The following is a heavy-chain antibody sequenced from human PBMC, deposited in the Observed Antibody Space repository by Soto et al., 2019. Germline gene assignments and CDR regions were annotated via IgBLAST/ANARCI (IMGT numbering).Heavy chain of an antibody. CDR3: ARGYAGTTGYYYYGMDV. Sequence: PSETLSLTCAVSGGSISSSNWWSCVRQPPGKGLEWIGEIYHSGSTNYNPSLKSRVTISVDKSKNQFSLKLSSVTAADTAVYYCARGYAGTTGYYYYGMDVWGQGTTVTVSS. CDR1: GGSISSSNW. D-gene: IGHD1-7*01. V-gene: IGHV4-4*02. J-gene: IGHJ6*02. CDR2: IYHSGST.